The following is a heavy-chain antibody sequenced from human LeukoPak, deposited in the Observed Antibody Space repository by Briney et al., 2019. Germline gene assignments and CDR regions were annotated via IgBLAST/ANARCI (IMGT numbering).Heavy chain of an antibody. J-gene: IGHJ4*02. V-gene: IGHV4-30-4*01. CDR1: GGHISRGDYY. Sequence: SETLALICTVSGGHISRGDYYWSWIGQPPGKGLEWIGDSYCSGSTYYNPSLKSRVTISVDTSKSSFSLKLGSVIAADTAVYYCARFLYDSSGSYYSYFDYWGQGTMVTVSS. D-gene: IGHD3-22*01. CDR3: ARFLYDSSGSYYSYFDY. CDR2: SYCSGST.